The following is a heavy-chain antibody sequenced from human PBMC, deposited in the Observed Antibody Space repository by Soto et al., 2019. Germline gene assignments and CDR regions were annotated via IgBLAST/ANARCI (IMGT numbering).Heavy chain of an antibody. V-gene: IGHV1-69*08. J-gene: IGHJ5*02. Sequence: QVQLVQSGAVVKKPGSSVKVSCKASGGTFSSYTISWVRQGPGQGLEWMGRIIPTLGIANYAQKFQGRVTITADKSTSTAYMELSSLRSEDTAVYYCARDGYCSGGSCYSCHWFDPWGQGTLVTVSS. D-gene: IGHD2-15*01. CDR2: IIPTLGIA. CDR3: ARDGYCSGGSCYSCHWFDP. CDR1: GGTFSSYT.